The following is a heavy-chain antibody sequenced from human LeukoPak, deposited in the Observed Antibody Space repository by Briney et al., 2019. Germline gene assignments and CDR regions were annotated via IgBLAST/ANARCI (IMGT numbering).Heavy chain of an antibody. CDR2: TSATGNYI. V-gene: IGHV3-21*01. Sequence: KAGGSLRLSCAASGFIFSSYSMNWVRQAPGKGLEWVSSTSATGNYIYYADSVKGRFTISRDNAKNSLYLQMNSLRAEDTAVYYCARDVHPRFDVSTGGYFDYWGQGTLVTVSS. J-gene: IGHJ4*02. CDR1: GFIFSSYS. CDR3: ARDVHPRFDVSTGGYFDY. D-gene: IGHD2-8*02.